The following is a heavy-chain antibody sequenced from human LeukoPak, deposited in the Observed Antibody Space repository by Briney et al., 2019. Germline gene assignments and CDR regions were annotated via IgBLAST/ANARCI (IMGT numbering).Heavy chain of an antibody. D-gene: IGHD2/OR15-2a*01. J-gene: IGHJ4*02. Sequence: GGYLRCSCAASGFSFNSYWMSWVRQAPGKGLEGVANIKQGARDRVYVDSVKGRFTISRDNAKNLMYLQMNSLRAEDTAVYHCARDNSYHVLSTFDYWGQGSLVTVSS. V-gene: IGHV3-7*01. CDR3: ARDNSYHVLSTFDY. CDR1: GFSFNSYW. CDR2: IKQGARDR.